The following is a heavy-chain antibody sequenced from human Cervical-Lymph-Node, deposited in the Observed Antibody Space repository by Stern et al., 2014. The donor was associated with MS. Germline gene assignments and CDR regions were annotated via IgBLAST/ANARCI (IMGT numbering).Heavy chain of an antibody. CDR1: GYTFSSYV. D-gene: IGHD5-18*01. V-gene: IGHV1-3*01. CDR3: ARDDGNSYGYYYFDY. CDR2: INAGDADT. Sequence: QVQLGQSGAEVKKPGASVKVSCKATGYTFSSYVIHWVRQAPGQRPEWMGWINAGDADTKHAQKFQGRVTFTRDAYATTAYMELSSLTSEDSAVYYCARDDGNSYGYYYFDYWGQGTLVTVSS. J-gene: IGHJ4*02.